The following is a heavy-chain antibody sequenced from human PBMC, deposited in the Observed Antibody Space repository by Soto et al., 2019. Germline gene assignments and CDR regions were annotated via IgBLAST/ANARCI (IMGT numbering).Heavy chain of an antibody. D-gene: IGHD5-12*01. V-gene: IGHV3-21*01. CDR1: GFTFSSYS. CDR2: ISSSSSYI. J-gene: IGHJ6*02. Sequence: GGSLRLSCAASGFTFSSYSMNWVRQAPGKGLEWVSSISSSSSYIYYADSVKGRFTISRDNAKNSLYLQMNSLRAEDTAVYYCARGSSGYVLHYYGMDVWGQGTTVTVSS. CDR3: ARGSSGYVLHYYGMDV.